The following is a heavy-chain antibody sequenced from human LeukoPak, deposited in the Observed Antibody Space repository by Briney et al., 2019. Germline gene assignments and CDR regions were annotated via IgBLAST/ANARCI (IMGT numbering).Heavy chain of an antibody. J-gene: IGHJ4*02. CDR2: ISYDGSNK. D-gene: IGHD3-10*01. CDR1: GFTFSSYA. Sequence: PGGSLRLSCAASGFTFSSYAMHWVRQAPGKGLEWVAVISYDGSNKYYADSVKGRFTISRDNSKNTLYLQMNSLRAEDTAVYYCAQVRFGELGPYWGQGTLVTVSS. V-gene: IGHV3-30-3*01. CDR3: AQVRFGELGPY.